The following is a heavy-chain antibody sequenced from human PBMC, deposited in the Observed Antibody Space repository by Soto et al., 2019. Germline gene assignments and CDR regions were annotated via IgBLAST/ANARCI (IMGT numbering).Heavy chain of an antibody. Sequence: ASVKVSCKASGYTFTSYAMHWVRQAPGQRLEWLGWINAGNGNTKYSQKFQGRVTITRDTSTSTAYMELSSLRSEDTAVYYCARPQPSGYIYGFPYWGQGTLVTVSS. J-gene: IGHJ4*02. V-gene: IGHV1-3*01. CDR1: GYTFTSYA. CDR3: ARPQPSGYIYGFPY. D-gene: IGHD5-18*01. CDR2: INAGNGNT.